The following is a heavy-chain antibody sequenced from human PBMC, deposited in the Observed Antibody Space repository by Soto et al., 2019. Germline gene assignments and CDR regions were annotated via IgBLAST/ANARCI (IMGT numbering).Heavy chain of an antibody. D-gene: IGHD3-10*01. CDR1: GGSFSGYY. J-gene: IGHJ4*02. V-gene: IGHV4-34*01. CDR3: ARGVGFGESTPANYFDY. Sequence: ETLSLTCAVYGGSFSGYYWSWIRQPPGKGLEWIGEINHSGSTNYNPSLKSRVTISVDTSKNQFSLKLSSVTAADTAVYYCARGVGFGESTPANYFDYWGQETLVTVSS. CDR2: INHSGST.